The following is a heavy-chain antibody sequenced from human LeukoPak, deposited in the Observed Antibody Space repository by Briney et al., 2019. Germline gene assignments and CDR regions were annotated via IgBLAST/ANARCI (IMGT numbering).Heavy chain of an antibody. CDR1: GYTFTDYY. V-gene: IGHV1-2*06. D-gene: IGHD2-15*01. CDR2: INSNSGDT. CDR3: ARLIRRIAVVDLDY. Sequence: ASVKVSCKASGYTFTDYYIHWVRQAPGQGLEWMGRINSNSGDTNYAQKFQGRVTMTRDTSINTAYMELSKLRSDDTAVYYCARLIRRIAVVDLDYWRQGTLITVSS. J-gene: IGHJ4*02.